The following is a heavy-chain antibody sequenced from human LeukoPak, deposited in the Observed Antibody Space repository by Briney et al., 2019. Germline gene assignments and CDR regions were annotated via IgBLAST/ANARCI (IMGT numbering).Heavy chain of an antibody. V-gene: IGHV3-48*04. CDR3: ASAVRFST. CDR2: ISNGYNSSI. Sequence: GGSLRLSCAASGFTFSSYWMSWVRQAPGKGLEWVSYISNGYNSSIYYADSVRGRFTISRDNAKNSLYLQMNSLRAEDTAVYYCASAVRFSTWGQGTLVTVSS. J-gene: IGHJ1*01. D-gene: IGHD3-3*01. CDR1: GFTFSSYW.